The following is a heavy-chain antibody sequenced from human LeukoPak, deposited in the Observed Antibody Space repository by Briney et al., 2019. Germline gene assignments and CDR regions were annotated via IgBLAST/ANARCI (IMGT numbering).Heavy chain of an antibody. CDR1: GFTFSSYS. CDR2: ISSSSSYI. D-gene: IGHD6-6*01. Sequence: GGSLRLSCAASGFTFSSYSMNWVRQAPGKGLEWVSSISSSSSYIYYADSVKGRFTISRGNAKNSLYLQMNSLRAEDTAVYYCARAKGVAALIDPWGQGTLVTVSS. J-gene: IGHJ5*02. CDR3: ARAKGVAALIDP. V-gene: IGHV3-21*01.